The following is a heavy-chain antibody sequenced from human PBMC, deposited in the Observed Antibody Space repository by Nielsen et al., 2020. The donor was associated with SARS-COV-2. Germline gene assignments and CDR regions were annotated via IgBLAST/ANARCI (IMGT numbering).Heavy chain of an antibody. D-gene: IGHD3-10*01. J-gene: IGHJ5*02. CDR1: GCSISSGDYY. CDR2: IYYSGST. Sequence: SDTLSLTCTVSGCSISSGDYYWSWIRQPPGKGLEWIGYIYYSGSTYYNPSLKSRVTISVDTSKNQFSLKLSSVTAADTAVYYCARGSLRITMVRGVITWFDPWGQGTLVTVSS. CDR3: ARGSLRITMVRGVITWFDP. V-gene: IGHV4-30-4*02.